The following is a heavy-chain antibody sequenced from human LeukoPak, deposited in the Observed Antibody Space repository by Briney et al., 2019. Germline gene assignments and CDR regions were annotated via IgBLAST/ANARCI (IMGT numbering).Heavy chain of an antibody. CDR3: ARDDYGDFDFDY. D-gene: IGHD4-17*01. Sequence: ASVKVSCKASGYTFTGYYMHWVRQAPGQGLEWMGRINPNSGGTNYAQKFQGRVTMTRDTSISTAYMELSRLRSDDTAVYYCARDDYGDFDFDYWGQGTLVTVSS. CDR2: INPNSGGT. CDR1: GYTFTGYY. J-gene: IGHJ4*02. V-gene: IGHV1-2*06.